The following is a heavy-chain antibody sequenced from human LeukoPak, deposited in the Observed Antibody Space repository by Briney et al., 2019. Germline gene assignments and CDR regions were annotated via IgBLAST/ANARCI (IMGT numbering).Heavy chain of an antibody. D-gene: IGHD2-2*01. J-gene: IGHJ3*02. V-gene: IGHV3-7*01. CDR3: ARAPSLFDAFDI. Sequence: GGSLRLSCVASGFTFNRSWMSWVRQAPGKGLEWVANIKEDGSEKKYVDSVKGRFTISRVNAKNSVYLQMNSLRAEDTAVYYCARAPSLFDAFDIWGQGTMVTVSS. CDR1: GFTFNRSW. CDR2: IKEDGSEK.